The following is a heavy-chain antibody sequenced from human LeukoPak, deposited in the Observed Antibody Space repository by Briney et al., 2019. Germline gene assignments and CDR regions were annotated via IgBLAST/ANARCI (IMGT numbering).Heavy chain of an antibody. V-gene: IGHV4-61*02. CDR1: GGSIDSGGYH. Sequence: TLSLTCSVSGGSIDSGGYHWNWIRQSPGKGLECTGRIKATGSTTYNPSLKGRGTILLDNSKNQLSLTLTSVPAAGTAVYYCASGFGYGSGDYSWFDSWGQGTLVSVSS. CDR2: IKATGST. CDR3: ASGFGYGSGDYSWFDS. J-gene: IGHJ5*01. D-gene: IGHD3-10*01.